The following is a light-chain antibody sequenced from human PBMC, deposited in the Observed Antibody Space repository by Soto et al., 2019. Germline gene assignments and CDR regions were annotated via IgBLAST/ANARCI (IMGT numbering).Light chain of an antibody. J-gene: IGKJ3*01. CDR3: QQYGSSPRT. V-gene: IGKV3-20*01. CDR1: QSVSSSY. Sequence: EIVLTQSPGTLSLSPGERATLSCRASQSVSSSYLAWYQQKPGQAPGLLIYGASSRATGIPDRFSGSGSGKDFTLTISRLEPEDFAVYYCQQYGSSPRTFGPGTKVDIK. CDR2: GAS.